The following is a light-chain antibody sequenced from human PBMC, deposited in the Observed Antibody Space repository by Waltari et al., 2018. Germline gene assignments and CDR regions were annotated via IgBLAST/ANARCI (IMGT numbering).Light chain of an antibody. J-gene: IGKJ1*01. V-gene: IGKV4-1*01. Sequence: DIVMTQSPDSLPVFLGDRATLSCTASQSLLYASTNKSYLAWYQQKVGQPPKLLFYWASIRESGVPDRFTGSGSGTNFTLTISNLQSEDVAVYYCHQYYSRPQTFGRGTKVEVK. CDR2: WAS. CDR1: QSLLYASTNKSY. CDR3: HQYYSRPQT.